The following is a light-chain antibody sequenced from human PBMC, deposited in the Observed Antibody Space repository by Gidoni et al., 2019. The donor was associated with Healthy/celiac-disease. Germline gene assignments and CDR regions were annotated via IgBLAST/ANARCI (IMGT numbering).Light chain of an antibody. Sequence: IQIPHSPSSLSASVGDRVTITCRASQSISSYLNWYQQKPGKAPKLLIYAASSLQSGVPSRFSGSGSGTDFTLTISSLQPEDFATYYCQQSYSTRYTFXQXTKLEIK. CDR2: AAS. CDR1: QSISSY. CDR3: QQSYSTRYT. V-gene: IGKV1-39*01. J-gene: IGKJ2*01.